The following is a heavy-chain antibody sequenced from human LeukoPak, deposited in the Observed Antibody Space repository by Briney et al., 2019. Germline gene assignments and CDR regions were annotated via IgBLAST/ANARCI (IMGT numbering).Heavy chain of an antibody. D-gene: IGHD2-15*01. J-gene: IGHJ6*02. CDR1: GFTFSNYG. CDR3: AKGVVAATNAAYYGMDV. Sequence: GGSLRLSCAASGFTFSNYGMHWVRQAPGRGLEWVAVISYDESDKYYADSVKGRFTISRDNSKNTLYLQMNSLRPEDTAVYYCAKGVVAATNAAYYGMDVWGQGTTVTVSS. CDR2: ISYDESDK. V-gene: IGHV3-30*18.